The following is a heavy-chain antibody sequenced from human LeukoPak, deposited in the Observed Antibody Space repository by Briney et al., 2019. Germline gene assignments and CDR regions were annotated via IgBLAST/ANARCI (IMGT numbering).Heavy chain of an antibody. D-gene: IGHD6-13*01. V-gene: IGHV1-2*06. CDR2: INPNSGGT. Sequence: ASVKVSCKASGYTFTGYYMHWVRQAPGQGLEWMGRINPNSGGTNYEQKFQGRVTMTRDTSISTAYMELSRLRSDDTAVYYCARSIAAAGGHDYWGQGTLVTVSS. CDR1: GYTFTGYY. J-gene: IGHJ4*02. CDR3: ARSIAAAGGHDY.